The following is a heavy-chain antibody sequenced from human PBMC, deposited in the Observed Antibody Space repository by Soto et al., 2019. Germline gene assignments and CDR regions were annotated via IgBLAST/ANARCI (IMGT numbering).Heavy chain of an antibody. CDR2: MNPNSGNT. V-gene: IGHV1-8*01. D-gene: IGHD2-2*01. CDR3: ARGLYCSSTSCYGMDV. J-gene: IGHJ6*02. CDR1: GYTFTSYD. Sequence: ASVKVSCKASGYTFTSYDINWVRQATGQGLEWMGWMNPNSGNTGYAQKFQGRVTMTRNTSISTAYMELSSLRSEDTAVYCCARGLYCSSTSCYGMDVWGQGTTVTVSS.